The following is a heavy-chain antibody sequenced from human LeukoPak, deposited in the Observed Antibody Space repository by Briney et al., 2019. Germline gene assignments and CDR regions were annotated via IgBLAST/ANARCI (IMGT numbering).Heavy chain of an antibody. CDR2: IYYSVST. D-gene: IGHD3-22*01. CDR3: ARDLDYFDSSGYFFDI. Sequence: SQTLSLTCTVSGGSINSGHNYWSWIRQPPGKGLEWIGYIYYSVSTINNPSLKSRVTISVDTSKNQLSLRLSSVTAADTAVYYCARDLDYFDSSGYFFDIWGQGTMVTVSS. J-gene: IGHJ3*02. CDR1: GGSINSGHNY. V-gene: IGHV4-61*01.